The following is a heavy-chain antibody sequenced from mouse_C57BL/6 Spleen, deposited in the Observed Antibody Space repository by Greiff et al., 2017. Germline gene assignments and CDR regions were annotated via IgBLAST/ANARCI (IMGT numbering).Heavy chain of an antibody. J-gene: IGHJ2*01. CDR1: GFTFSDYY. V-gene: IGHV5-12*01. CDR3: ARQQDSNDFDY. CDR2: ISNGGGST. Sequence: EVKLMESGGGLVQPGGSLKLSCAASGFTFSDYYMYWVRQTPEKRLEWVAYISNGGGSTYYPDTVKGRFTISRDNAKNTLYLQMSRLKSEDTAMYYCARQQDSNDFDYWGQGTTLTVSA. D-gene: IGHD2-5*01.